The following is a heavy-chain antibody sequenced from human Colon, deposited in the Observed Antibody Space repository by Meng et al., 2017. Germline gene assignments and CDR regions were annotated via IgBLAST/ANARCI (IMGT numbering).Heavy chain of an antibody. D-gene: IGHD1-26*01. Sequence: GESLKISCAASGFTFASFAMNWVRQAPGKGLEWVSSISGSGGHTYYADSVKGRVTISRDNSRDTVDLQMNSLRPEHTAVYYCVKREWSGSIDYWGQGILVTVSS. CDR1: GFTFASFA. CDR3: VKREWSGSIDY. J-gene: IGHJ4*02. V-gene: IGHV3-23*01. CDR2: ISGSGGHT.